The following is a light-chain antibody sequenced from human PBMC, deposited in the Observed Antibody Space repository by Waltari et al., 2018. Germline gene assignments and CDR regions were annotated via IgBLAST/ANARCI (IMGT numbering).Light chain of an antibody. J-gene: IGLJ3*02. Sequence: QSALTQPASVSGSPGQSITISCTGTSSSVGSYNPVSWYQQHPGQAPKLMIYEVSKRPSGVSNRFSGSKSGNTASLTISGLQAEDEADYYCCSYAGSTTWVFGGGTKLTVL. CDR3: CSYAGSTTWV. CDR1: SSSVGSYNP. V-gene: IGLV2-23*02. CDR2: EVS.